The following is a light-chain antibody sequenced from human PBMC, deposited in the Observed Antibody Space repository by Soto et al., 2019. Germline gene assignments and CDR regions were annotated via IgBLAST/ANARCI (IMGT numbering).Light chain of an antibody. Sequence: QSALTQPASVSGSPGQSITISCTGSSSDVGGYNFVSWYQQHPGKAPKLMIYEVTTRPSGVSYRFSGSKSGNTASLTISGLQAEDEADYYCSSYTSGSTVVFGGGTKLTVL. CDR3: SSYTSGSTVV. V-gene: IGLV2-14*01. CDR1: SSDVGGYNF. J-gene: IGLJ2*01. CDR2: EVT.